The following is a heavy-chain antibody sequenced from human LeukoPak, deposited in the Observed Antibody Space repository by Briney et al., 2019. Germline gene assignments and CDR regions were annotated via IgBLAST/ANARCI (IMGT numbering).Heavy chain of an antibody. CDR2: ISYDGSNK. CDR1: GFTFSSYA. Sequence: GRSLRLSCAASGFTFSSYAMHWVRQAPGKGLEWVAVISYDGSNKYYADSVKGRFTISRDNSKNTLYLQMNSLGAEDTAVYYCARDLMVRGVILDHLDYWGQGTLVTVSS. D-gene: IGHD3-10*01. CDR3: ARDLMVRGVILDHLDY. J-gene: IGHJ4*02. V-gene: IGHV3-30*01.